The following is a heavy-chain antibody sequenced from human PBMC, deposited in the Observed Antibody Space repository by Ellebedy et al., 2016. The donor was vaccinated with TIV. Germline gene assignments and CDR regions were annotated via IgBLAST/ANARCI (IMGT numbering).Heavy chain of an antibody. CDR2: VTFDGSNK. J-gene: IGHJ6*02. CDR1: GFTFSRYG. V-gene: IGHV3-30*18. CDR3: AKDRGDFAYGMDV. Sequence: GESLKISCIASGFTFSRYGMHWVRQAPGKGLEWVALVTFDGSNKYYADSVKGRFTISRDNSKKTLYLQMNSLRAEDTAIYYCAKDRGDFAYGMDVWGQGTTVTVSS. D-gene: IGHD3-10*01.